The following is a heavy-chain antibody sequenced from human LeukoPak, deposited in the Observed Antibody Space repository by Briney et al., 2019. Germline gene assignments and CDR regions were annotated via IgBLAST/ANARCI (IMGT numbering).Heavy chain of an antibody. CDR1: GFTFGSCW. V-gene: IGHV3-7*01. Sequence: GGSLRLSCAASGFTFGSCWMNWVRQTPGKGLEWVANIKYDDSEKYLVESVKGRFTISRDNARNSLFLQMDSLRVEDTAVYYCVRGRDGSFWGRGTQVTVSS. CDR2: IKYDDSEK. CDR3: VRGRDGSF. D-gene: IGHD5-24*01. J-gene: IGHJ4*02.